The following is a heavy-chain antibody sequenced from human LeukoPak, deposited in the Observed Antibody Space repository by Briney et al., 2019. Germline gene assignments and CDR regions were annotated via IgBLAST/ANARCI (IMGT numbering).Heavy chain of an antibody. J-gene: IGHJ6*03. D-gene: IGHD4-17*01. Sequence: SGGSLRLSCAASGFTFSSYSMNWVRQAPGKGLEWVSSISSSSSYICYADSVKGRFTISRDNSKNTLYLQMNSLRAEDTAVYYCAKGDGDYFYYYYMDVWGKGTTVTISS. CDR1: GFTFSSYS. CDR2: ISSSSSYI. CDR3: AKGDGDYFYYYYMDV. V-gene: IGHV3-21*04.